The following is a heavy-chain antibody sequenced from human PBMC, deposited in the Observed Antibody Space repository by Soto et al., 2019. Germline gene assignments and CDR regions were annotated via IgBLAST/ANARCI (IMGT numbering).Heavy chain of an antibody. D-gene: IGHD2-21*02. CDR3: ARGIVVVTAIPGRNWFDP. Sequence: QVQLVQSGAEVKKPGSSVKVSCKASGGTFSSYAISWVRQAPGQGLEWMGGIIPIFGTANYAQKFQGRVTITADESTRTAYMELSSLRSEDTAVYYCARGIVVVTAIPGRNWFDPWGQGTLVTVSS. J-gene: IGHJ5*02. CDR2: IIPIFGTA. V-gene: IGHV1-69*12. CDR1: GGTFSSYA.